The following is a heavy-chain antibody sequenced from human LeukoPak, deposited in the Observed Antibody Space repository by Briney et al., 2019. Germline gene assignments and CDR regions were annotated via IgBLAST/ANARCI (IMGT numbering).Heavy chain of an antibody. V-gene: IGHV4-34*01. CDR1: GGSFSGYY. Sequence: PSETLSLTCRVYGGSFSGYYWSWIRQSPGKGLEWIGEINHTGGTNFNPSLKSRLTMSVDTSKNQFSLKLSSVTAADTAVYYCARAFIRLNLGETHNWFDPWGQGTLVTVSS. CDR3: ARAFIRLNLGETHNWFDP. D-gene: IGHD3-10*01. J-gene: IGHJ5*02. CDR2: INHTGGT.